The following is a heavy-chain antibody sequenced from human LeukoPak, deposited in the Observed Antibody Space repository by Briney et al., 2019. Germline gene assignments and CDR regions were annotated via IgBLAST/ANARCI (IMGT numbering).Heavy chain of an antibody. Sequence: SVKVSCKASGGTFSSYAISWVRQAPGQGLEWMGGIIPIFGTANYAQKFQGRVTITADKSTTTAYMELSSLRSEDTAVYYCARSGWQVPISGFDYWGQGTLVTVSS. J-gene: IGHJ4*02. CDR2: IIPIFGTA. V-gene: IGHV1-69*06. D-gene: IGHD6-19*01. CDR3: ARSGWQVPISGFDY. CDR1: GGTFSSYA.